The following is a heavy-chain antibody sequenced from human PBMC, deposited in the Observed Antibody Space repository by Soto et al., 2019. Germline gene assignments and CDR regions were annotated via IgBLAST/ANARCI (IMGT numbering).Heavy chain of an antibody. CDR3: ARSFGVAAAGPFDY. D-gene: IGHD6-13*01. CDR2: ISTYNGNT. J-gene: IGHJ4*02. V-gene: IGHV1-18*01. CDR1: GYTFTSYG. Sequence: GASVKVSCKVSGYTFTSYGMSWMRQAPGQGLEWMGWISTYNGNTNYAQNFQGRVSMTTDTSTSTAYMELRSLRSDDTAVYYCARSFGVAAAGPFDYWGQGTLVTVSS.